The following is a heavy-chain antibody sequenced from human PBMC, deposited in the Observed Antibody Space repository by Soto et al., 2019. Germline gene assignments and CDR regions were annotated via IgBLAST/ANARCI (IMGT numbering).Heavy chain of an antibody. J-gene: IGHJ4*02. Sequence: SETLSLTFTVSVGSITGGDFSWNWIRQPPGKGVELVGYVYYSGTTYYDPSLMSRVTIYVDTSKNLFSLKLASITAAETAVYYCAGTNHIVATSRFHXWGQGTLVTVSX. V-gene: IGHV4-30-4*01. CDR3: AGTNHIVATSRFHX. CDR2: VYYSGTT. CDR1: VGSITGGDFS. D-gene: IGHD5-12*01.